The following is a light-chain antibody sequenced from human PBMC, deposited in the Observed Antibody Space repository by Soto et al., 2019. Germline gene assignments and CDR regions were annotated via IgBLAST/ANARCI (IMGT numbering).Light chain of an antibody. Sequence: QSVLTQPASVSGSPGHSITISCTGTSSDVGSYNLVSWYQQHPGKAPKLMIYEGSKRPSGVSNRFSGSKSGNTASLTISGLQAEEEADYYCCSYAGSSPPYVFGTGTKVPVL. CDR3: CSYAGSSPPYV. J-gene: IGLJ1*01. V-gene: IGLV2-23*01. CDR2: EGS. CDR1: SSDVGSYNL.